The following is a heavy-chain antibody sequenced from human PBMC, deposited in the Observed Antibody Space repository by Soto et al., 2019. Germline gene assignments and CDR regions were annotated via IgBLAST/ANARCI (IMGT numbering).Heavy chain of an antibody. CDR3: ARLGMTIAAAGTDNYFDY. CDR2: IDPSDSYT. D-gene: IGHD6-13*01. J-gene: IGHJ4*02. V-gene: IGHV5-10-1*01. Sequence: PGESLKISCKGSGYSFTSYWISWVRQMPGKGLEWMGRIDPSDSYTNYSPSFQGHVTISADKSISTAYLQWSSLKASDTAMYYCARLGMTIAAAGTDNYFDYWGQGTLVTVSS. CDR1: GYSFTSYW.